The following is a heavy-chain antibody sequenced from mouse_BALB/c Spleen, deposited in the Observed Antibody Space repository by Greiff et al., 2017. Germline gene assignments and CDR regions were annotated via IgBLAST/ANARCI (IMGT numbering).Heavy chain of an antibody. Sequence: EVQLHQSGPELVKPGASVKIPCKASGYSFTDDNMYWVKQSHGKSLQWIGDINPNNGGTIYNQKLKGKATLTVDKSSSTAYMELRSLTSEDTAVYYCARRRVTTGAMDYWGQGTSVTVSS. CDR1: GYSFTDDN. D-gene: IGHD1-1*01. J-gene: IGHJ4*01. CDR3: ARRRVTTGAMDY. CDR2: INPNNGGT. V-gene: IGHV1-18*01.